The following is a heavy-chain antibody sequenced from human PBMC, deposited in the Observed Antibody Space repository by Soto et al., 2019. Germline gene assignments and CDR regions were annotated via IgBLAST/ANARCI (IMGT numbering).Heavy chain of an antibody. CDR1: GGSISSDDYY. CDR3: ASILRYFDWLSGGGYYYGLDV. V-gene: IGHV4-30-4*01. D-gene: IGHD3-9*01. CDR2: IYHSGRT. Sequence: QVQLQESGPGLVKPSQTLSLTCTVSGGSISSDDYYWSWIRQPPGKGLEWIGYIYHSGRTYYNPSLKSRMTISVDTSKNQFSLSLVSVTAADTAVYYCASILRYFDWLSGGGYYYGLDVWGQGATVTVSS. J-gene: IGHJ6*02.